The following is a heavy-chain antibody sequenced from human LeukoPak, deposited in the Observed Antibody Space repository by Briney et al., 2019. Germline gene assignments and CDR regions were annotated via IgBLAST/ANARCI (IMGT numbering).Heavy chain of an antibody. CDR2: ISSSGSTI. Sequence: GGSLRLSCAASGFTFSDYYMSWIRQAPGKGLEGVSYISSSGSTIYYADSVKGRFTISRDNAKNSLYLQMNSLRAEDTAVYYCARVVTGNLLRGNWFDPWGQGTLVTVS. V-gene: IGHV3-11*01. D-gene: IGHD1-20*01. CDR1: GFTFSDYY. CDR3: ARVVTGNLLRGNWFDP. J-gene: IGHJ5*02.